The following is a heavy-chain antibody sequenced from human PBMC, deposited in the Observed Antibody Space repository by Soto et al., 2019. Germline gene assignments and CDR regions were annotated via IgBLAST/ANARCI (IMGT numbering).Heavy chain of an antibody. D-gene: IGHD3-10*01. J-gene: IGHJ4*02. CDR3: ARGGSGSGFDY. CDR2: ISGNNGNT. V-gene: IGHV1-18*04. CDR1: GYTFTTYD. Sequence: QVQLVQSGAEVQKAGASVKVSCKASGYTFTTYDISWVRQAPGQGLEWMGWISGNNGNTNYAQKLQGRVTMTRDTSTSTAYMDLRSLRSDDTAVYYCARGGSGSGFDYWGQGTLVTVSS.